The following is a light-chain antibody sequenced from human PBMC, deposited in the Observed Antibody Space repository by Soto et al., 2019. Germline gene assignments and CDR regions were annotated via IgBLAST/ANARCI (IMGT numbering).Light chain of an antibody. Sequence: EIVLTQSPGTLSSSPGERDTLSCRASQSINSNYLAWYQQKTGQAHRXXIYDASSRATGIPDRFSGSVSGTDFTLTTSRLEPEDGEVYDCQQQYDRSRTFGQGTKVDIK. CDR1: QSINSNY. J-gene: IGKJ1*01. CDR2: DAS. CDR3: QQQYDRSRT. V-gene: IGKV3-20*01.